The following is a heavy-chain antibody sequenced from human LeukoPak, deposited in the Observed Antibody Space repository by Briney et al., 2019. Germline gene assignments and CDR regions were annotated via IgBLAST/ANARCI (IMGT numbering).Heavy chain of an antibody. CDR1: GASINKSY. Sequence: SETLSLTCTVSGASINKSYWNWIRQPSGKELEWIGCTFNSGSTRYNPSLGSRVTISEDTSRNQFSLRLTSVTAADAATYYCSRASPGAIYYYGMDVWGHGTTVTVSS. CDR2: TFNSGST. CDR3: SRASPGAIYYYGMDV. J-gene: IGHJ6*02. D-gene: IGHD2/OR15-2a*01. V-gene: IGHV4-59*01.